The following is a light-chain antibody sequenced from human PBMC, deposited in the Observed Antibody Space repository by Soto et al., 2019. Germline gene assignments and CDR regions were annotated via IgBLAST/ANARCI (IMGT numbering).Light chain of an antibody. CDR3: QXFHSYPRT. J-gene: IGKJ1*01. CDR1: QGISNF. CDR2: AES. V-gene: IGKV1-9*01. Sequence: DIQMTQYPTTLSGSVGDRVAITCRASQGISNFLAWYQQKPGKAPKLLIFAESSLQSGVPSRFSGSGSGTELTLTITSLQPEDFATYCCQXFHSYPRTFGQGTKVDIK.